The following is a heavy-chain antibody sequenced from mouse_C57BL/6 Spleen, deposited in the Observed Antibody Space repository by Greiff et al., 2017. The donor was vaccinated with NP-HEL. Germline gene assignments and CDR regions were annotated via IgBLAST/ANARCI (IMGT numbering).Heavy chain of an antibody. J-gene: IGHJ1*03. D-gene: IGHD1-1*01. CDR3: ARWGGSSYEGYFDV. CDR2: INPNNGGT. V-gene: IGHV1-26*01. CDR1: GYTFTDYY. Sequence: EVQLQQSGPELVKPGASVKISCKASGYTFTDYYMNWVKQSHGKSLEWIGDINPNNGGTSYNQKFKGKATLTVDKSSSTAYMELRSLTSEDSAVYYCARWGGSSYEGYFDVWGTGTTVTVSS.